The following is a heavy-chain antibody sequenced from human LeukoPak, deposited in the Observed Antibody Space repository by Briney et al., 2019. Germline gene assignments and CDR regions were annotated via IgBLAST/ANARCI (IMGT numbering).Heavy chain of an antibody. CDR3: ARPFYYDNKGGEGMDV. CDR2: ISTSGTYI. D-gene: IGHD3-22*01. CDR1: GFTFTRFN. J-gene: IGHJ6*02. V-gene: IGHV3-21*06. Sequence: PGGSLRLSCAASGFTFTRFNMNWVRQAPGKGLELVSSISTSGTYIYYADSVKGRFTISRDNAKNSLYLQMNSLRAEDTAVYYCARPFYYDNKGGEGMDVWGQGTTVTVSS.